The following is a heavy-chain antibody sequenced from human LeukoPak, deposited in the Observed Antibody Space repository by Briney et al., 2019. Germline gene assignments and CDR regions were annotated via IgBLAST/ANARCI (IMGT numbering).Heavy chain of an antibody. CDR1: GYTFTSYG. CDR3: ARDSATVTTLKSYYYYYGMDA. D-gene: IGHD4-17*01. CDR2: SSAYNGNT. Sequence: GASVKVSCKSSGYTFTSYGISWVRQAPGQGLEWMGWSSAYNGNTNYAQKLQGRVTMTTDTSTSTAYMELRSLRSDDTAVYYCARDSATVTTLKSYYYYYGMDAWGQGTTVTVSS. V-gene: IGHV1-18*01. J-gene: IGHJ6*02.